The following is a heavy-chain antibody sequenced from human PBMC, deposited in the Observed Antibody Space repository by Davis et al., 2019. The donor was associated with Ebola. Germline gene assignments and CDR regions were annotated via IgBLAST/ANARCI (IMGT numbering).Heavy chain of an antibody. CDR2: MNPNSGNT. J-gene: IGHJ6*02. CDR1: GYTFTSYG. V-gene: IGHV1-8*02. CDR3: ARDRTYSSSWGGYYYGMDV. Sequence: ASVKVSCKASGYTFTSYGISWVRQATGQGLEWMGWMNPNSGNTGYAQKFQGRVTMTRNTSISTAYMELSSLRSEDTAVYYCARDRTYSSSWGGYYYGMDVWGQGTTVTVSS. D-gene: IGHD6-13*01.